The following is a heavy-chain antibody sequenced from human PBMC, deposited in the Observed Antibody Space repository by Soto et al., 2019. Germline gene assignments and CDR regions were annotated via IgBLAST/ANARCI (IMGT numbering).Heavy chain of an antibody. CDR2: ISAYNGNT. CDR3: ATARRARRWGVIEQLAYYGMDV. Sequence: ASVKVSCKASGYTFTSYGISWVRQAPGQGLEWMGWISAYNGNTNYAQKLQGRVTMTTDTSTSTAYMELRSLRSDDTAVYYCATARRARRWGVIEQLAYYGMDVWGQGTTVNVSS. J-gene: IGHJ6*02. D-gene: IGHD6-6*01. CDR1: GYTFTSYG. V-gene: IGHV1-18*04.